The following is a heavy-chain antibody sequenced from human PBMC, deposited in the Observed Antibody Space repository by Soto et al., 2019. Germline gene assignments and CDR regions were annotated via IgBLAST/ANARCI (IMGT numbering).Heavy chain of an antibody. CDR3: ARESIAAAGTDDAFDL. J-gene: IGHJ3*01. Sequence: SQTLSLTCAISGDSVSSNSAAWNWIRQSPSRGLGWLGRTYYRSKWYNDYAVSVKSRITINPDTSKNRLSLQLNSVTPEDTAVYYCARESIAAAGTDDAFDLWGQETMVTVS. CDR1: GDSVSSNSAA. V-gene: IGHV6-1*01. D-gene: IGHD6-13*01. CDR2: TYYRSKWYN.